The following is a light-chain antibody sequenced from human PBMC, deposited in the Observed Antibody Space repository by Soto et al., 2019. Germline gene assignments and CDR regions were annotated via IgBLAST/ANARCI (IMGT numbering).Light chain of an antibody. CDR2: GAS. CDR3: QQSYSTPPT. V-gene: IGKV1-39*01. J-gene: IGKJ4*01. Sequence: DIQMTQSPSSLSASVGDRVTITCRASQSITKYLSWYRQKPGKAPNLLIYGASSLQSGVPSRLIGSGSGIDFTLTISSLQPEDFATYYCQQSYSTPPTFGGGTKVEI. CDR1: QSITKY.